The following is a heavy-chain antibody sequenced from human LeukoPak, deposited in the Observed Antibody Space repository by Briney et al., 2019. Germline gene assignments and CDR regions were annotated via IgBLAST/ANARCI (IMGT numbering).Heavy chain of an antibody. CDR2: FNHSGST. D-gene: IGHD2-15*01. CDR3: ARGVCSGGSCYPYYYGMDV. CDR1: GGSFSGYY. Sequence: PSETLSLTCADYGGSFSGYYWSWIRQPPGKGLERIGEFNHSGSTNYNPFLKSRVTISVDTSENQFSLKLSSVTAADTAVYYCARGVCSGGSCYPYYYGMDVWGQGTTVTVSS. V-gene: IGHV4-34*01. J-gene: IGHJ6*02.